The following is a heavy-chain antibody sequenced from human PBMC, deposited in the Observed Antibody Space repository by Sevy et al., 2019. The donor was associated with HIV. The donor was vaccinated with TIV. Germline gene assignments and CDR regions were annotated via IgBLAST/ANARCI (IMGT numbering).Heavy chain of an antibody. V-gene: IGHV3-48*01. CDR3: AKTGYYYYGTDV. J-gene: IGHJ6*02. CDR2: ISSSSSTI. CDR1: GFTFSSYS. Sequence: GGSLRLSCAASGFTFSSYSMNWVRQAPGKGLEWVSYISSSSSTIYYAESVKGRFTISRDNAKNSLYLQMNSLRAEDTAVYYCAKTGYYYYGTDVWGQGTTFTVSS. D-gene: IGHD1-1*01.